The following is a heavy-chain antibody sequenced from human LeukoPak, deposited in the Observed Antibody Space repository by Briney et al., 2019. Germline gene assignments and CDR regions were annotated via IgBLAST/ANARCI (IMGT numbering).Heavy chain of an antibody. V-gene: IGHV3-30*03. CDR1: GFTFSSYG. J-gene: IGHJ1*01. CDR3: ARPYSSGWYVDFQH. CDR2: ISYDGSNK. D-gene: IGHD6-19*01. Sequence: GGSLRLSCAASGFTFSSYGMHWVRQAPGEGLEWVAVISYDGSNKYYADSVKGRFTISRDNSKNTLYLQMNSLRAEDTAVYYCARPYSSGWYVDFQHWGQGTLVTVSS.